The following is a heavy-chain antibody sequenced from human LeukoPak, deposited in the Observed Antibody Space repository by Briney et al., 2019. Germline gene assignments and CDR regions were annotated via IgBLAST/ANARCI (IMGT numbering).Heavy chain of an antibody. V-gene: IGHV3-74*01. CDR2: VNDDGSAT. CDR3: ATVSDY. CDR1: GFTLSSYW. Sequence: PGGSLRLSCVASGFTLSSYWMHWVRHAPGKGLVWVSGVNDDGSATYYADSVKGRFTISRDSAKNTLYLQMNSLRAEDTALYYCATVSDYWGQGTLVTVSS. J-gene: IGHJ4*02.